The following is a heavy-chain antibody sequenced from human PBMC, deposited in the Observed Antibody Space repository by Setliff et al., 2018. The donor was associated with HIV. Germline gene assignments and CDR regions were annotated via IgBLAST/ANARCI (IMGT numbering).Heavy chain of an antibody. J-gene: IGHJ3*02. CDR1: GITVSGIY. D-gene: IGHD3-22*01. CDR3: VRDSSGYLRHGFDI. Sequence: GSLRLSCVASGITVSGIYMTWVRRAPGKGLEWVSVIYRGGPTYYANSVKGRFSISRDNSENTVYLQMYSLRTEDTALYYCVRDSSGYLRHGFDIWGQGTMVTVSS. V-gene: IGHV3-66*02. CDR2: IYRGGPT.